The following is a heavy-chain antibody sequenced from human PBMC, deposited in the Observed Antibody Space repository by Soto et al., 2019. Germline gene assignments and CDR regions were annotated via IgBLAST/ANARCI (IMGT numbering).Heavy chain of an antibody. CDR2: IYYSGST. J-gene: IGHJ6*02. CDR3: ARDICSSTYYYYGMDV. D-gene: IGHD6-13*01. Sequence: QVQLQESGPGLVKPSETLSLTCTVSGGSVSSGSYYWSWIRQPPGKGLEWIGYIYYSGSTNYNPSLKSRVTISVDPSKNQFSLKLSSVTAADTAVYYCARDICSSTYYYYGMDVWGQGTTVTVSS. V-gene: IGHV4-61*01. CDR1: GGSVSSGSYY.